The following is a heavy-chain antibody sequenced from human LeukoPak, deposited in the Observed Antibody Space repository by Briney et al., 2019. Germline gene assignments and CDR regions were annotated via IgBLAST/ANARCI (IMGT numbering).Heavy chain of an antibody. CDR1: GFTFSSYA. D-gene: IGHD1-1*01. CDR2: ISSSGSTI. J-gene: IGHJ4*02. Sequence: GGSLRLSCAASGFTFSSYAMHWVRQAPGKGLEWVSYISSSGSTIYYADSVKGRFTISRDNAKNSLYLQMNSLRAEDTAVYYCARALGYNLGDYFDYWGQGTLVTVSS. CDR3: ARALGYNLGDYFDY. V-gene: IGHV3-48*03.